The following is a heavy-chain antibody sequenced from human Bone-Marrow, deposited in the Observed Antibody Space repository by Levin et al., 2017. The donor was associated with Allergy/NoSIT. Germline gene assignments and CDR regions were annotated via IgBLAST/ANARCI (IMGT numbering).Heavy chain of an antibody. Sequence: GGSLRLSCAASGFSTYVMSWVRQAPGKGLEWVSAISGSGRSTYYADSVKGRFTISRDNSKNTQYLQMNSLRAEDTAVYYCAKVNYGDNDYYNYYYYMDVWGKGTTVTVSS. V-gene: IGHV3-23*01. D-gene: IGHD4-17*01. CDR3: AKVNYGDNDYYNYYYYMDV. CDR2: ISGSGRST. J-gene: IGHJ6*03. CDR1: GFSTYV.